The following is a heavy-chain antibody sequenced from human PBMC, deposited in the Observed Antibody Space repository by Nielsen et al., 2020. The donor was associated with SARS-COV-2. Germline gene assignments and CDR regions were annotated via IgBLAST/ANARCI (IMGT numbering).Heavy chain of an antibody. CDR2: IYDSGNT. D-gene: IGHD3-3*01. CDR1: GGSVSSSSDY. Sequence: GSLRLSCTVSGGSVSSSSDYWSWIRQPPGKGLEWIAYIYDSGNTNYNPSLKSRVTISVDTSRNQFSLKLTSVTAADTAVYYCARGSDEGLALWGQGTLVTVSS. J-gene: IGHJ4*02. CDR3: ARGSDEGLAL. V-gene: IGHV4-61*01.